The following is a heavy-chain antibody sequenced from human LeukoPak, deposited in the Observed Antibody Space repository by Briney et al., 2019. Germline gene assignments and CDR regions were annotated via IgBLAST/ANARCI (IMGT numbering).Heavy chain of an antibody. CDR3: ARDSGPAMALPFDY. V-gene: IGHV3-11*01. CDR1: GFTFSDYY. Sequence: GGSLRLSCAASGFTFSDYYMSWIRQAPGKGLEWVSYISSSGSTIYYADSVKGRFTISRDNAKNSLYLQMNSLRAEDAAVYYCARDSGPAMALPFDYWGQGTLVTVSS. J-gene: IGHJ4*02. CDR2: ISSSGSTI. D-gene: IGHD5-18*01.